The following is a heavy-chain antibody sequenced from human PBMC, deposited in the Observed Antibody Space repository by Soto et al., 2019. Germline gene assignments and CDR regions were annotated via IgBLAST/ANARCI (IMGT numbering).Heavy chain of an antibody. CDR3: ARPKTIGAAAGKGWFDP. J-gene: IGHJ5*02. D-gene: IGHD6-13*01. Sequence: SETLSLTCAVFGGSVSSYYWSWIRQPPGKGLEWIGGIFYTGSTNYSPSLKGRLIISVDPSKNQFSLKLTSVTAADTAMYYCARPKTIGAAAGKGWFDPWGQGTLVTVSS. V-gene: IGHV4-34*12. CDR2: IFYTGST. CDR1: GGSVSSYY.